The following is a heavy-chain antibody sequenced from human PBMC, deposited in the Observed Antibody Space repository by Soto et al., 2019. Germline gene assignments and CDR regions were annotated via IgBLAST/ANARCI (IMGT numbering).Heavy chain of an antibody. Sequence: ASVKVSCKASGYTFTGYALHWVRQAPGQRLECMGWINADNANTKYSQKFQDRVTITRDTSASTAYMELSSLRSEDTAVYYCARGQDCTNGVCYFDLWGKGTLVTVSS. CDR2: INADNANT. J-gene: IGHJ4*02. CDR3: ARGQDCTNGVCYFDL. D-gene: IGHD2-8*01. CDR1: GYTFTGYA. V-gene: IGHV1-3*01.